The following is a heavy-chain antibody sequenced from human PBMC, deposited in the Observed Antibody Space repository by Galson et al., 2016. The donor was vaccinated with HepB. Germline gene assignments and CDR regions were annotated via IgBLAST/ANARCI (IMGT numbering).Heavy chain of an antibody. CDR1: GFTFSSYW. CDR3: AREPPRAGVYFSYYGMDV. D-gene: IGHD6-13*01. Sequence: SLRLSCAASGFTFSSYWMHWVRQPPGKGLVWVSRINSDGSSTRYADSVKGRFTISRDNAKNTLDLQMHSLRAEDTAVYYCAREPPRAGVYFSYYGMDVWGQGTTVTVSS. J-gene: IGHJ6*02. CDR2: INSDGSST. V-gene: IGHV3-74*01.